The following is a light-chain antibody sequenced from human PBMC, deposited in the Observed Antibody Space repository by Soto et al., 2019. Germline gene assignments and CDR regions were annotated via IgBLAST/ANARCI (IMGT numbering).Light chain of an antibody. CDR1: TGTVTSGHY. V-gene: IGLV7-43*01. CDR2: STD. Sequence: QTVVTQEPSLTVSPGGTVTLTCASSTGTVTSGHYPNWLQQKPGQAPRALIYSTDTRHSWTPARFSGSLLGGKAALTLSGMQPEDEADYYCLLYYGGAVVFGGGTKLTVL. J-gene: IGLJ2*01. CDR3: LLYYGGAVV.